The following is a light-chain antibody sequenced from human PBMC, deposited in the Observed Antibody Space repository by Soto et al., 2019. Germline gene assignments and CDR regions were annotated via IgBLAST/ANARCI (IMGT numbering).Light chain of an antibody. CDR2: GTS. CDR3: QQYGFSPRT. Sequence: EIVLTQSPATLSLSPGERATLSCRASQSVSSNLAWYQQKPGQAPRLLIYGTSSRATGVPDKFGGSGSGTDFTLTITRLEPEDFAVYYCQQYGFSPRTFGPGAKVDVK. CDR1: QSVSSN. J-gene: IGKJ1*01. V-gene: IGKV3-20*01.